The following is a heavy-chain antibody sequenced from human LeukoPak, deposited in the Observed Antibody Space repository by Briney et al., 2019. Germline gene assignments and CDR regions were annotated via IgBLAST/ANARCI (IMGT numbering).Heavy chain of an antibody. D-gene: IGHD3-22*01. J-gene: IGHJ4*02. CDR1: GYTFTSYG. V-gene: IGHV1-18*01. CDR2: ISVYNGNT. Sequence: ASVKVSCKASGYTFTSYGISWVRQAPGQGLEWMGWISVYNGNTKYTQKLQGRVTMTTDTSTSTAYMELRSLRSEDTAVYYCASTQRPYYDSSGYYLRFDYWGQGTLVTVSS. CDR3: ASTQRPYYDSSGYYLRFDY.